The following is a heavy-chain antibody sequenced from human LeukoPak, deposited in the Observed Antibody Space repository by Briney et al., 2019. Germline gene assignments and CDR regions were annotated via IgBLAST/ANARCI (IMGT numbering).Heavy chain of an antibody. J-gene: IGHJ6*02. D-gene: IGHD3-22*01. Sequence: SQALSLTCALSGDSVSSNSAAWNWVRQSPSRCLEWQGRTYYRSMWYNDYAVSVKSRITINPDTSKNQFSLQLNSVTPEDTAVYYCARGTYYYDSSGYYDGRDYYYYGMDVWGQGTTVTVSS. CDR1: GDSVSSNSAA. CDR3: ARGTYYYDSSGYYDGRDYYYYGMDV. CDR2: TYYRSMWYN. V-gene: IGHV6-1*01.